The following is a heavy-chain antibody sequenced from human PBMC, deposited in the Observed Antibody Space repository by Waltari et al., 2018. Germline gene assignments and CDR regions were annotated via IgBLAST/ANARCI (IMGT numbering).Heavy chain of an antibody. Sequence: EVQLLESGGGLVQPGGSLRLSCAASGFTFSSYAMSWVRQAPGKGMVWVSTIIVSGGSKYYADSVKGRFTIARDKAKKTLYLQMNSLRAEDTAVYYCAKRGPDYGSGSCDYWGQGTLVTVSS. CDR2: IIVSGGSK. CDR1: GFTFSSYA. V-gene: IGHV3-23*01. J-gene: IGHJ4*02. CDR3: AKRGPDYGSGSCDY. D-gene: IGHD3-10*01.